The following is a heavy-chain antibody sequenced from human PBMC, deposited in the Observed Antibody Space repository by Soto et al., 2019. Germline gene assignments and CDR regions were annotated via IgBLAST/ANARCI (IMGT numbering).Heavy chain of an antibody. J-gene: IGHJ1*01. V-gene: IGHV3-9*01. CDR1: GFTFDDYA. Sequence: GGSLRLSCAASGFTFDDYAMHWVRQVPGKGLEWVSGINWNSGSIGYADSVKGRFAISRDNAENSLHLQMNSLRAEDTAFYYCVKDESINWYSGHFRHWGQGTLVTVSS. CDR2: INWNSGSI. D-gene: IGHD6-13*01. CDR3: VKDESINWYSGHFRH.